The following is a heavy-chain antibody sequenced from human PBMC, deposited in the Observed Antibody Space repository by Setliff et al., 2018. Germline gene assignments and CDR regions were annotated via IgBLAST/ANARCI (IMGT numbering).Heavy chain of an antibody. V-gene: IGHV4-34*01. J-gene: IGHJ5*02. D-gene: IGHD2-2*01. CDR2: INHSGST. Sequence: SETLSLTCAVYGGSFSGYYWSWIRQPPGKGLEWIGEINHSGSTNYNPSLKSRVTISVYTSKNQFPLKLSSVTAADTAVYYCARGIGGYCSSMSCSNESWPWGQGTLVTVSS. CDR1: GGSFSGYY. CDR3: ARGIGGYCSSMSCSNESWP.